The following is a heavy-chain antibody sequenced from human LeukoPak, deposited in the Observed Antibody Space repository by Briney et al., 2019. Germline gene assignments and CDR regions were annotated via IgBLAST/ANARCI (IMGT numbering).Heavy chain of an antibody. D-gene: IGHD1-1*01. CDR2: IYYSGST. V-gene: IGHV4-59*01. Sequence: SETLSLTCTVSGGSISSYYWSWIRQPPGKGLEWIGYIYYSGSTNYNPSLKSRVTISVDTSKNLFSLRLRSVTAADTAVYSCARGRVSSSTWYSTYYYYFYMDVWGKGTTVTVSS. J-gene: IGHJ6*03. CDR3: ARGRVSSSTWYSTYYYYFYMDV. CDR1: GGSISSYY.